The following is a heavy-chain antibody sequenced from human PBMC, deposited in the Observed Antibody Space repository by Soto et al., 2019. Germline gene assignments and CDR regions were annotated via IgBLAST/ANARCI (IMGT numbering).Heavy chain of an antibody. J-gene: IGHJ4*02. CDR2: ISGSGGST. D-gene: IGHD2-2*01. V-gene: IGHV3-23*01. CDR3: AKAQRGEVPAAKLTFDY. CDR1: GFTFSSYA. Sequence: GGSLRLSCAASGFTFSSYAMSWVRQAPGKGLEWVSAISGSGGSTYYADSVKGRFTISRDNSKNTLYLQMNSLRAEDTAVYYCAKAQRGEVPAAKLTFDYWGQGTLVTVSS.